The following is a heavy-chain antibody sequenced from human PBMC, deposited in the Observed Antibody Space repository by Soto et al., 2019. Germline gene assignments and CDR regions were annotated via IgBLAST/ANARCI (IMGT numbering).Heavy chain of an antibody. CDR1: GFSFSTTGVS. D-gene: IGHD5-12*01. CDR3: AHRYSGYDF. J-gene: IGHJ4*02. Sequence: SGPTLANPTQTLTLTCTFSGFSFSTTGVSVGWIRQPPGKALEWLALIYWNEDELYRPSLKSRLTITKATSKNQVVLTMTNMDPLDTATYYCAHRYSGYDFWGPGTLVTVSS. CDR2: IYWNEDE. V-gene: IGHV2-5*01.